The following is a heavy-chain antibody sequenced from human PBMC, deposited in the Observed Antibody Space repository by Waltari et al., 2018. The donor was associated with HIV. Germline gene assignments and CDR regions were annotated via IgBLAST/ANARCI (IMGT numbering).Heavy chain of an antibody. J-gene: IGHJ4*02. V-gene: IGHV3-30*04. CDR3: ARDLWSEAYCGGDCYTPLDY. D-gene: IGHD2-21*02. CDR1: GFTFSSYA. CDR2: ISYDGSNK. Sequence: QVQLVESGGGVVQPGRSLRLSCAASGFTFSSYALHWVRQAPGKGLEWVAVISYDGSNKYYADSVKGRFTISRDNSKNTLYLQMNSLRAEDTAVYYCARDLWSEAYCGGDCYTPLDYWGQGTLVTVSS.